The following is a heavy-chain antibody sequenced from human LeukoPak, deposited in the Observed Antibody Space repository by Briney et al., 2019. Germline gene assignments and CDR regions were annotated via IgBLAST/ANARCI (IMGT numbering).Heavy chain of an antibody. CDR2: IVVGSGNA. CDR3: AGGSGSYFYGMDV. J-gene: IGHJ6*02. V-gene: IGHV1-58*01. CDR1: GFTFTSSA. Sequence: GASVKVSCKASGFTFTSSAVQWVRQARGQRLEWIGWIVVGSGNANYAQKFQERVTITRDMSTSTAYMELSSLRSEDTAVYYCAGGSGSYFYGMDVWGQGTTVTVSS. D-gene: IGHD3-10*01.